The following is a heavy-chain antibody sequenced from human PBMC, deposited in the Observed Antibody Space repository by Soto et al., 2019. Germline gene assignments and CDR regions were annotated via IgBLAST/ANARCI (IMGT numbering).Heavy chain of an antibody. CDR1: GGSITNYY. CDR3: ARHGFGSLHGLVDV. CDR2: IQYNGYS. V-gene: IGHV4-59*08. J-gene: IGHJ6*02. D-gene: IGHD3-10*01. Sequence: QVQLQESGPGLVKPSETLSLTCTVSGGSITNYYCSWFRQPPGKGLEWIGYIQYNGYSAYNLSLKGRVTMSMDTSKTPFSLMLESVTATDTAVYYCARHGFGSLHGLVDVWGQGTTVIVSS.